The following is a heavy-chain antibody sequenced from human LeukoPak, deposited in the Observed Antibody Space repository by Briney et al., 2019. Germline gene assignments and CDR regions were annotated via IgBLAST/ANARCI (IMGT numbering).Heavy chain of an antibody. CDR1: GFTFSDYY. V-gene: IGHV3-11*01. CDR3: AKDMVRGVSREQRAKPPFDY. D-gene: IGHD3-10*01. J-gene: IGHJ4*02. Sequence: GGSLRLSCAASGFTFSDYYMSWIRQAPGKGLEWVSYISSSGSTIYYADSVKGRFTISRDNSKNTLYLQMNSLRAEDTAVYYCAKDMVRGVSREQRAKPPFDYWGQGTLVTVSS. CDR2: ISSSGSTI.